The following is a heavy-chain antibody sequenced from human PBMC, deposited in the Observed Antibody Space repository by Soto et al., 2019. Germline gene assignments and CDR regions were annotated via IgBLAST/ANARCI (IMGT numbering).Heavy chain of an antibody. CDR2: IIPIFGTA. D-gene: IGHD3-10*01. CDR3: TAPYGSGSYDNGFDY. V-gene: IGHV1-69*12. J-gene: IGHJ4*02. CDR1: GGTFSSYA. Sequence: QVQLVQSGAEVKKPGSSVKVSCKASGGTFSSYAISWVRQAPGQGLEWMGGIIPIFGTASYAQKFQGRVTITADESTSSAYIELSRLRSEETAVYECTAPYGSGSYDNGFDYWGQGTLVTVSS.